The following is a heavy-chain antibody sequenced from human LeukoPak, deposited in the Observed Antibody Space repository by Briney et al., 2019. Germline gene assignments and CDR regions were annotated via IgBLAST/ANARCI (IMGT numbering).Heavy chain of an antibody. V-gene: IGHV4-38-2*01. Sequence: SETLSLTCAVSGYSISSGYYWGWIRQPPGKGLEWIGSIYHSGSTYYNPSLKSRVTISVDTSKNHFSLKLSSVTAADTAVYYCARQVVEMATISAFDIWGQGTMVTVSS. CDR1: GYSISSGYY. D-gene: IGHD5-24*01. CDR3: ARQVVEMATISAFDI. J-gene: IGHJ3*02. CDR2: IYHSGST.